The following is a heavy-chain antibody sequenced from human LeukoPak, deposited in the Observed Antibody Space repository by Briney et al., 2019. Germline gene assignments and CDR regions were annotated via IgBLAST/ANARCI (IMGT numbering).Heavy chain of an antibody. Sequence: SVKVSCKASGGTFSSHAISWVRQAPGQGLEWMGGIIPIFPRPNYAQKFQGRLTITTDESTSTTYMELSSLKSEDTAVYYCARGGDYGDPLDVWGQGTTVTVSS. CDR2: IIPIFPRP. CDR1: GGTFSSHA. J-gene: IGHJ6*02. V-gene: IGHV1-69*05. CDR3: ARGGDYGDPLDV. D-gene: IGHD4-17*01.